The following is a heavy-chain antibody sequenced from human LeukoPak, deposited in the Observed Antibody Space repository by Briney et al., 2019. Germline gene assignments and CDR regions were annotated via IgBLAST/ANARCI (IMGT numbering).Heavy chain of an antibody. J-gene: IGHJ4*02. CDR3: ARHSGSYLPYFDY. CDR1: GGSISSYY. V-gene: IGHV4-59*08. D-gene: IGHD1-26*01. Sequence: PSETLSPTCTVSGGSISSYYWSWIRQPPGKGLEWIGYIYYSGSTNYNPSLKSRVTISVDTSKNQFSLKLSSVTAADTAVYYCARHSGSYLPYFDYWGQGTLVTVSS. CDR2: IYYSGST.